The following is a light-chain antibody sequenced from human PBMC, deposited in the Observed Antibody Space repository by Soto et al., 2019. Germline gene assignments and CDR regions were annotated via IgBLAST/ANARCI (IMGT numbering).Light chain of an antibody. J-gene: IGKJ1*01. CDR3: QQSYTSSWT. V-gene: IGKV1-39*01. Sequence: EIQITQAPSSLSASVGDRVTLTCRASQSVAGYLNWYQQKPGGAPHLLIYAASTLQSGVPSRFSGSGSGTDFKLTISSLQPEDVATYYCQQSYTSSWTFGPGTKV. CDR2: AAS. CDR1: QSVAGY.